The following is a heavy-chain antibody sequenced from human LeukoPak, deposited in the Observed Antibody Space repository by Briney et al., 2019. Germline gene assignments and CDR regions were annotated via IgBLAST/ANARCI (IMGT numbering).Heavy chain of an antibody. D-gene: IGHD6-13*01. CDR1: GFIFSDYY. CDR2: ISSSSSYT. J-gene: IGHJ4*02. Sequence: GGSLRLSCAASGFIFSDYYMSWIRQAPGKGLEWISYISSSSSYTNYVDSVKGRFTISRDNSKNTLYLQMNSLRAEDTALYFCAKRRVGSSRYSLDYWGQGTLVTVSS. CDR3: AKRRVGSSRYSLDY. V-gene: IGHV3-11*06.